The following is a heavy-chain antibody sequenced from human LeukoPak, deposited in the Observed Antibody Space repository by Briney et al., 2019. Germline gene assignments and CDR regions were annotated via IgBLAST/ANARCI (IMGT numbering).Heavy chain of an antibody. V-gene: IGHV3-23*01. Sequence: GGSLRLSCAASGFTFSSHGMSWVRQAPGKGLEWVSTISGSGDYTYYADSVKGRFTISRDNSKNSLYLQMNSLRAEDTAVYYCARDPGGSGWLAYWGQGTLVTVSS. CDR1: GFTFSSHG. CDR3: ARDPGGSGWLAY. CDR2: ISGSGDYT. D-gene: IGHD6-19*01. J-gene: IGHJ4*02.